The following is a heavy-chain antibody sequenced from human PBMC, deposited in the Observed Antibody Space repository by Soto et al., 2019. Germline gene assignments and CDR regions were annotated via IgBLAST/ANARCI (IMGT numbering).Heavy chain of an antibody. Sequence: GGSLRLSCAASGFTFSSYAMHWVRQAPGKGLEWVAVISYDGSNKYYADSVKGRFTISRDNSKNTLYLQMNGLRAEDTAVYYCARGPSGWQWLLYFDYWGQGTLVTVSS. J-gene: IGHJ4*02. D-gene: IGHD6-19*01. CDR3: ARGPSGWQWLLYFDY. CDR1: GFTFSSYA. CDR2: ISYDGSNK. V-gene: IGHV3-30-3*01.